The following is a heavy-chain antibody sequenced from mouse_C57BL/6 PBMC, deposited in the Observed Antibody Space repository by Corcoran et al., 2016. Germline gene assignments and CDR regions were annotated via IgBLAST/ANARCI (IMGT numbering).Heavy chain of an antibody. V-gene: IGHV9-3*01. J-gene: IGHJ1*03. D-gene: IGHD2-4*01. CDR1: GYTFTTYG. CDR2: INTYSGVP. Sequence: QIQLVQSGPELKKPGETVKISCKASGYTFTTYGMSWVKQAPGKGLKWMGWINTYSGVPTYADDFKERFAFSLETSASTAYLQINNLKNEDTATYFCARRDYDYSNWYFDVWGTGTTVTVSS. CDR3: ARRDYDYSNWYFDV.